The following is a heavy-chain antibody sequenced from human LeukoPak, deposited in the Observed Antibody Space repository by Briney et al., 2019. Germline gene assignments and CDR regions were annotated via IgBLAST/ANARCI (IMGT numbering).Heavy chain of an antibody. D-gene: IGHD3-22*01. CDR3: ARVKYPDYYDSSGIFDY. CDR2: ISSSSSYI. V-gene: IGHV3-21*01. J-gene: IGHJ4*02. CDR1: GFTFSSYS. Sequence: GGSLRLSCAASGFTFSSYSMNWVRQAPGKGLEWVSSISSSSSYIYYADSVKGRFTISRDNAKNSLYLQMNSLRAEDTAVYYCARVKYPDYYDSSGIFDYWGQGTLVTVS.